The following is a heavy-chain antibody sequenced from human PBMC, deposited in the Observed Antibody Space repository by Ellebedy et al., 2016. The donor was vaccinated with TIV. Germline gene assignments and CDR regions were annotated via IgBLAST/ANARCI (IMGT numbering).Heavy chain of an antibody. CDR1: GPSSITSRYN. CDR2: IYYTGST. Sequence: SETLSLXXSVPGPSSITSRYNWPRARESPGRGLVWIECIYYTGSTNYNPSLKSRVTISADTSKNQSSLKVRSATAADTAVYYRATSGEARFFDAFAIWGQGMMITVSS. V-gene: IGHV4-39*01. CDR3: ATSGEARFFDAFAI. D-gene: IGHD7-27*01. J-gene: IGHJ3*02.